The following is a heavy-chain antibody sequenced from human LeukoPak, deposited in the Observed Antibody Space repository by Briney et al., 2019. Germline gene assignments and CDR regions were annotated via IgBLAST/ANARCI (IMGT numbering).Heavy chain of an antibody. V-gene: IGHV1-69*13. Sequence: GASVNVSCKASGRTFSIYAISWVRQAPGQGLEWMGGIIPIFGTANYAQKFQGRVTITADESTSTAYMELSSLRSEDTAVYYCARTVTYCGGDCYGYWGQGTLVTVSS. D-gene: IGHD2-21*02. CDR1: GRTFSIYA. J-gene: IGHJ4*02. CDR2: IIPIFGTA. CDR3: ARTVTYCGGDCYGY.